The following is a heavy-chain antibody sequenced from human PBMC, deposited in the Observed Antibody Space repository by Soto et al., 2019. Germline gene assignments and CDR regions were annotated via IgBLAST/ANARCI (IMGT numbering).Heavy chain of an antibody. CDR3: AREGNLEYSSSSSGYYYYYYGMDV. J-gene: IGHJ6*02. Sequence: PGESLKISCKGSGCSFTSYWISWVRQMPGKGLEWMGRIDPSDSYTNYSPSFQGHVTISADKSISTAYLQWSSLKASDTAMYYCAREGNLEYSSSSSGYYYYYYGMDVWGQGTTVTVSS. V-gene: IGHV5-10-1*01. CDR2: IDPSDSYT. CDR1: GCSFTSYW. D-gene: IGHD6-6*01.